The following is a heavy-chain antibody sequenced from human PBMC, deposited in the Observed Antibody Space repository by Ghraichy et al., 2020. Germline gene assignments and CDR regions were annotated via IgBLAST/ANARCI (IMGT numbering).Heavy chain of an antibody. V-gene: IGHV3-33*01. D-gene: IGHD6-19*01. CDR2: IWYEGSTK. Sequence: GESLNISCAASGFTFSSYGMHWVRQAPGKGLEWVALIWYEGSTKYYADSVKGRFTLSRDNSKNTLYLQMNSLRAEDTAVYYCARDGGGSGWFLNYFDYWGQGTLVTVSS. CDR3: ARDGGGSGWFLNYFDY. J-gene: IGHJ4*02. CDR1: GFTFSSYG.